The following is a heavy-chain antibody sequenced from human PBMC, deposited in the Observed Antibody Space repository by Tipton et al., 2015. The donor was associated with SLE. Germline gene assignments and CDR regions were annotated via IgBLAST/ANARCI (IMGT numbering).Heavy chain of an antibody. J-gene: IGHJ4*02. CDR2: IYYSGST. CDR1: GFTVSSYS. D-gene: IGHD3-22*01. Sequence: LRLSCAASGFTVSSYSMNWVRQAPGKGLEWIGSIYYSGSTNYNPSLKSRVTISVDTSKNQFSLKLSSVTAADTAVYYCARVSPWYYYDSSGYSYFDYWGQGTLVTVSS. CDR3: ARVSPWYYYDSSGYSYFDY. V-gene: IGHV4-59*08.